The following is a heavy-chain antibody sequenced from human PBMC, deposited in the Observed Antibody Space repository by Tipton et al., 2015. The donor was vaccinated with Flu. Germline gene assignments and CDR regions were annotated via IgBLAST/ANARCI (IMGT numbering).Heavy chain of an antibody. D-gene: IGHD3-10*02. CDR1: SGSIRSTNYF. V-gene: IGHV4-39*01. CDR3: ARLSYYDVDLKNFYFDH. CDR2: IYPSGTT. J-gene: IGHJ4*02. Sequence: TLSLTCTVSSGSIRSTNYFCAWIRQPPGKGLELIGSIYPSGTTYYNPSLKSRVTILVDTSKSQFSLKLRSVTAADTAVYYCARLSYYDVDLKNFYFDHWGQGARVTVSS.